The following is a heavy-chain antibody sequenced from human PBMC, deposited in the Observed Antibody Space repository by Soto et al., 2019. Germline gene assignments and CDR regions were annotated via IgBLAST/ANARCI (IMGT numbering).Heavy chain of an antibody. CDR2: ISAYNGNT. D-gene: IGHD6-13*01. Sequence: GASVKVSCKASGYTFTSYGISWVRQAPGQGLEWMGWISAYNGNTNYAQKLQGRVTMTTDTSTSTAYMELRSLRSDDTAVYYCAREYSPRPSGIAAAGISWFDPWGQGTLVTVSS. V-gene: IGHV1-18*01. CDR1: GYTFTSYG. CDR3: AREYSPRPSGIAAAGISWFDP. J-gene: IGHJ5*02.